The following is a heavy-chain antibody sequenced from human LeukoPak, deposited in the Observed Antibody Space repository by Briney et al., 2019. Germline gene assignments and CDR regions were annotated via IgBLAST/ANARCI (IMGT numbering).Heavy chain of an antibody. V-gene: IGHV3-7*01. CDR2: IKQDGSER. J-gene: IGHJ4*02. CDR1: GFTFSGFS. Sequence: GGSLRLSCAASGFTFSGFSMSWVRQSPTKGLEWVADIKQDGSERYYVDSVKGRFTISRDNAKNSLSLQMNNLRVEDTAVYYCARAGSHWHYVYWGQGTVVTVSS. CDR3: ARAGSHWHYVY. D-gene: IGHD3-10*01.